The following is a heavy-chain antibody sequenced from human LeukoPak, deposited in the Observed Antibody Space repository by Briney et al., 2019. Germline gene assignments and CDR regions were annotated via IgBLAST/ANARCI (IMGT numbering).Heavy chain of an antibody. CDR2: INPNSGGT. CDR1: GYTFTSYD. J-gene: IGHJ5*02. V-gene: IGHV1-2*02. CDR3: ASSSLPLNWFDP. Sequence: ASVKVSCKASGYTFTSYDINWVRQAPGQGLEWMGWINPNSGGTNYAQKFQGRVTMTRDTSISTAYMELSRLRSDDTAVYYCASSSLPLNWFDPWGQGTLVAVSS.